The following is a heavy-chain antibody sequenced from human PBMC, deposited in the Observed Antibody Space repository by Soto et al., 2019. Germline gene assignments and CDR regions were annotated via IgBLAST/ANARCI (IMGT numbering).Heavy chain of an antibody. CDR2: IYGNGGGT. CDR1: GISFSGYT. J-gene: IGHJ4*02. Sequence: EVHLLESGGRLVQAGGSLRLSCVPSGISFSGYTMSWVRQAPGRGLEWVASIYGNGGGTFYADSVKGRFTISRDNSKRLLFLDITGLRAEDKAVYYCAKDPVPGGRWNFDYWGQGTLVTLSS. V-gene: IGHV3-23*01. D-gene: IGHD2-2*01. CDR3: AKDPVPGGRWNFDY.